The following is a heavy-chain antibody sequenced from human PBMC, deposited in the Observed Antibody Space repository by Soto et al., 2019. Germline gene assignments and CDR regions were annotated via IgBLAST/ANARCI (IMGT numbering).Heavy chain of an antibody. CDR1: GFTFSSYT. Sequence: EVQLMESGGGLVKPGGSLRLSCAASGFTFSSYTMNWVRQAPGKGLEWVSSISSSSSYIFYADSVKGRFTISRDNAKNSLYLQMNSLRAEDTAVYYCARGPSNGGWLDDYWGQGTLVTVSS. D-gene: IGHD6-19*01. J-gene: IGHJ4*02. CDR3: ARGPSNGGWLDDY. V-gene: IGHV3-21*01. CDR2: ISSSSSYI.